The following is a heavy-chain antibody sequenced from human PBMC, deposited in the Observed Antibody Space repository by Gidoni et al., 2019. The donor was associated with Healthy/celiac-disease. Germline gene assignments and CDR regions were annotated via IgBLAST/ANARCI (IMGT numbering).Heavy chain of an antibody. CDR3: ARLLGEQPANDY. CDR1: GGSISSSSYY. V-gene: IGHV4-39*01. J-gene: IGHJ4*02. Sequence: QLQLQESGPGLVKPSETLSLTCTVSGGSISSSSYYWGWIRQPPGKGLEWIGSIYYSGSTYYNPSLKSRVTISVDTSKNQFSLKLSSVTAADTAVYYCARLLGEQPANDYWGQGTLVTVSS. CDR2: IYYSGST. D-gene: IGHD1-26*01.